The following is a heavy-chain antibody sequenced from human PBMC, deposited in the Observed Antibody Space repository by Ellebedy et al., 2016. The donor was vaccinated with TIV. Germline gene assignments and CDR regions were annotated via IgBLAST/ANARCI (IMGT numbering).Heavy chain of an antibody. CDR2: ISGNGRDT. Sequence: HTGGSLRLSCAASGFTFSSFWMYWVRQDPGKGLLWVSGISGNGRDTRYADSVKGRFTISRDNAKSTLYLQMNGLRVEDTAVYYCASYNWGSGIDYWGRGTLVTVSS. D-gene: IGHD1-20*01. CDR1: GFTFSSFW. CDR3: ASYNWGSGIDY. V-gene: IGHV3-74*01. J-gene: IGHJ4*02.